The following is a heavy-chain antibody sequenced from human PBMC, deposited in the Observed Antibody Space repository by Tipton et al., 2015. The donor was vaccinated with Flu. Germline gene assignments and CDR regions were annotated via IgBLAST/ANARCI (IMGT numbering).Heavy chain of an antibody. CDR1: GFTFSSYW. J-gene: IGHJ4*02. D-gene: IGHD3-22*01. CDR3: ARSYSSAYRFDY. CDR2: INTDGSST. V-gene: IGHV3-74*01. Sequence: SLRLSCAASGFTFSSYWMHWVRQAPGKGLVWVSRINTDGSSTSYADSVKGRFTVSRDNAKNTLYLQMNSLRAEDTAVYYCARSYSSAYRFDYWGQGTLVTVSS.